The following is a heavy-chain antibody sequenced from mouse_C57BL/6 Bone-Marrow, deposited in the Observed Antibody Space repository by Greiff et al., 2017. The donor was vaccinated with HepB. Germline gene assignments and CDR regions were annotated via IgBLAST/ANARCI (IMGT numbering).Heavy chain of an antibody. CDR2: IYPGSGNT. CDR1: GYTFTDYY. Sequence: VQLQHSGAELVRPGASVKLSCKASGYTFTDYYINWVKQRPGQGLEWIARIYPGSGNTYYNEKFKGKATLTAEKSSSTAYMQLSSLTSEDSAVYFCARSRYYGPFAYWGQGTLVTVSA. V-gene: IGHV1-76*01. D-gene: IGHD1-1*01. CDR3: ARSRYYGPFAY. J-gene: IGHJ3*01.